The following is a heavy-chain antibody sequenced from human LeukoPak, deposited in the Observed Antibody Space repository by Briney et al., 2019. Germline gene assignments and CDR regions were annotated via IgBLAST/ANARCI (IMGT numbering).Heavy chain of an antibody. CDR1: GGSFSGYY. J-gene: IGHJ4*02. Sequence: SETLSLTCAVYGGSFSGYYWSWIRQPPGKGLEWIGEINHSGSTNYNPSLKSRVTISVDTSKNQFSLKQSSVTAADTAVYHCACLSSSWSGFDYWGQGTLVTVSS. V-gene: IGHV4-34*01. CDR3: ACLSSSWSGFDY. D-gene: IGHD6-13*01. CDR2: INHSGST.